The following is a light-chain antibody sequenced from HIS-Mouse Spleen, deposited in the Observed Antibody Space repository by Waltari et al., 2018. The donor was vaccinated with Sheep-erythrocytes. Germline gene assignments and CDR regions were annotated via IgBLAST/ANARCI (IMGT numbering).Light chain of an antibody. CDR1: SSDVGSYNL. CDR2: AGS. Sequence: QSALTQPASVSGSPGQSITISCTGTSSDVGSYNLVSWYQQHPGKAPKLMIYAGSKRPSGVSIRFSGSKSGNTASLTISGLQAEDEADYYCCSYAGSSTPWVFGGGTKLTVL. V-gene: IGLV2-23*01. J-gene: IGLJ3*02. CDR3: CSYAGSSTPWV.